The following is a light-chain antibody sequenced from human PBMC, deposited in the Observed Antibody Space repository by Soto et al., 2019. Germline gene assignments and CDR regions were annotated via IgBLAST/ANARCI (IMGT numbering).Light chain of an antibody. CDR2: DNN. Sequence: QSALTQPASVSGSPGQSITISCTGTSSDVGGYNFVSWYLQHPGKAPKLIIYDNNKRPSGIPDRFSGSKTGTSGTLDITGLQTGDEADYYCATWDHSLTGEVFGGGTKLTVL. J-gene: IGLJ2*01. CDR1: SSDVGGYNF. V-gene: IGLV2-14*01. CDR3: ATWDHSLTGEV.